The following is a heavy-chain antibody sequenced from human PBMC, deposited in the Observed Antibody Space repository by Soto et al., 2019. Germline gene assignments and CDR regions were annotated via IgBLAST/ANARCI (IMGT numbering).Heavy chain of an antibody. CDR2: ISSSSSYI. CDR1: GFTFSSYS. CDR3: ARLRTYYDFWSGPWDSYYYYGMDV. D-gene: IGHD3-3*01. V-gene: IGHV3-21*01. Sequence: PGGSLRLSCAASGFTFSSYSMNWVRQAPGKGLEWVSSISSSSSYIYYADSVKGRFTISRDNAKNSLYLQMNSLRAEDTAVYYCARLRTYYDFWSGPWDSYYYYGMDVWGQGTTVTVSS. J-gene: IGHJ6*02.